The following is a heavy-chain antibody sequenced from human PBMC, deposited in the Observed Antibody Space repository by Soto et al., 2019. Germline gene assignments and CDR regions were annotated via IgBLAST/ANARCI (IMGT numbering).Heavy chain of an antibody. CDR2: IYYSGST. CDR1: GGSISSGGYY. J-gene: IGHJ5*02. Sequence: TSETLSLTCTVSGGSISSGGYYWSWIRQHPGKGLEWIGYIYYSGSTYYNPSLKSRVTISVDTSKNQFSLKLSSVTAADTAVYYCARDKIHHDYGDYGSEGWFDPWGQGTLVTVSS. D-gene: IGHD4-17*01. V-gene: IGHV4-31*03. CDR3: ARDKIHHDYGDYGSEGWFDP.